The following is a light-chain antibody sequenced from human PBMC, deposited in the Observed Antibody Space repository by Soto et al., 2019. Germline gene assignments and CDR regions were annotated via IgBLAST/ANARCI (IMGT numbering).Light chain of an antibody. CDR1: SSDVGGYDF. J-gene: IGLJ1*01. V-gene: IGLV2-14*01. CDR3: NSYANTATDV. Sequence: QSALTQPASVSGSPGQSITISCTGTSSDVGGYDFVSWYQQYPGRAPKLMIYDVSNRPSGVSTRFSGSKSGNTASLTISGLQAEDEADYYCNSYANTATDVFGTGTKLTVL. CDR2: DVS.